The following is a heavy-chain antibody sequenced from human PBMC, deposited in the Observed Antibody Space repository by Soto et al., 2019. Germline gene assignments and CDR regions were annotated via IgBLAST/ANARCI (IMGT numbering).Heavy chain of an antibody. CDR3: AKHTYSDFWPGHYYYLDF. V-gene: IGHV3-23*01. D-gene: IGHD3-3*01. CDR1: RFTFNTFA. J-gene: IGHJ4*02. Sequence: PGGSLRLSCVTSRFTFNTFAMSWVRQAPGEGPEWVSAINAGGGNTHYADSVKGRFTISRDNSKNTLYLQMDSLRAEDTAVYYCAKHTYSDFWPGHYYYLDFWGQGTLVTVSS. CDR2: INAGGGNT.